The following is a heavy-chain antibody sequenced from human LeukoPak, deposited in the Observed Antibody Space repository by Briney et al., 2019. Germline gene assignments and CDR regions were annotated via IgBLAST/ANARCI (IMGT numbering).Heavy chain of an antibody. D-gene: IGHD6-13*01. Sequence: PSETLSLTCTVSGGSISTSNYYWGWIRQPPGKGLEWIGNIFYSGSTYYGPSLKSRLTISLDTSRNQFSLKLSSVTAADTAVYYCARGASSSWYRYFDYWGQGTLVTVSS. CDR2: IFYSGST. CDR3: ARGASSSWYRYFDY. V-gene: IGHV4-39*07. CDR1: GGSISTSNYY. J-gene: IGHJ4*02.